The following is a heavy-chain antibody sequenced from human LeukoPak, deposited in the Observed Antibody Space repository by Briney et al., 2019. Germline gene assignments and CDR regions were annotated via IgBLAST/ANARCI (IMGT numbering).Heavy chain of an antibody. CDR1: GFTFSSYG. V-gene: IGHV3-30*06. D-gene: IGHD2/OR15-2a*01. CDR2: ISYDGSNK. Sequence: GGSLRLSCAASGFTFSSYGMHWVRQAPGKGLEWVAVISYDGSNKYYADSVKGRFTISRDNSKNTLYLQMNSLRAEDTAVYYCARVYFSDYYMDVWGKGTTVTVSS. CDR3: ARVYFSDYYMDV. J-gene: IGHJ6*03.